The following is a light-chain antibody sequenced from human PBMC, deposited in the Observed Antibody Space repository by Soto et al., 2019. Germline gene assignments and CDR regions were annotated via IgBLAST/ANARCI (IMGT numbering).Light chain of an antibody. CDR2: EVS. CDR1: SRDVGGYNY. Sequence: QSALTQPASVSGSPGQSITISCTGTSRDVGGYNYVSWYQQHPGKAPKLMIYEVSNRPSGVSNRFSGSKSGNTASLTISGRHAEDDEDDYCSSYTSSSTPYVFGAGTKLTVL. J-gene: IGLJ1*01. CDR3: SSYTSSSTPYV. V-gene: IGLV2-14*01.